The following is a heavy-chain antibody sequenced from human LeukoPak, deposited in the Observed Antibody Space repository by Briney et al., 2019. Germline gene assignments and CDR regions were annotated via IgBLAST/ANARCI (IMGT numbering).Heavy chain of an antibody. D-gene: IGHD3-3*01. Sequence: ASVKVSCKASGGTFSSYAISWVRQAPGQGLEWMGRIIPIFGTANYAQKFQGRVTITTDESTSTAYMELSSLRSEDTAVYYCARDYSAFGVVTDSYYMDVWGKGTTVTVSS. J-gene: IGHJ6*03. V-gene: IGHV1-69*05. CDR2: IIPIFGTA. CDR1: GGTFSSYA. CDR3: ARDYSAFGVVTDSYYMDV.